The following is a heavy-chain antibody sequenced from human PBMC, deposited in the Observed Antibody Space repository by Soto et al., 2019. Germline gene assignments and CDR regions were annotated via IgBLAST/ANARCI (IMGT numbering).Heavy chain of an antibody. J-gene: IGHJ4*02. CDR2: ISYDGTNK. CDR3: ATWPIGAVPVSRFFDY. V-gene: IGHV3-30*03. CDR1: GFTFSSYG. Sequence: ESVGGVVQPGRSLRLSCAASGFTFSSYGMHWVRQAPGKGLEWVAVISYDGTNKFYADSVKGRFTISRDNSKNTLYLQMNSLRAEDTAVYYCATWPIGAVPVSRFFDYWGQGTLVTVSS. D-gene: IGHD6-19*01.